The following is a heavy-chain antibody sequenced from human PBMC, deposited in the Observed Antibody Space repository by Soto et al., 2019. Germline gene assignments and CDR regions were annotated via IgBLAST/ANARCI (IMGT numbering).Heavy chain of an antibody. J-gene: IGHJ4*02. CDR2: ITWNSDRV. CDR3: AKGHAIAAIDY. Sequence: EVQLVESGGGLVQPGRSLRLSSTASGFTFDDYALHWVRQAPGKGLEWVSGITWNSDRVDYADSVKGRFTSSRDNARNSLYLQMNSLRAEDTAIYFCAKGHAIAAIDYWGQGTLGTVPS. D-gene: IGHD6-13*01. CDR1: GFTFDDYA. V-gene: IGHV3-9*01.